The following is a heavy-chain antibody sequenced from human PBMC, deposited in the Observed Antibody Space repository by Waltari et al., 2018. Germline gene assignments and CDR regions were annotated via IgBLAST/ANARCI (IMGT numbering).Heavy chain of an antibody. CDR3: ARDDSSWYVY. CDR2: ISGSGGST. CDR1: GFTFSSYA. J-gene: IGHJ4*02. Sequence: EVQLLESGGGLVQPGGSLRLSCAASGFTFSSYAMSWVRQAPGKGLEWVSAISGSGGSTYDADSVKGRFTISRDKSKNTLYLQMNSLRAEDTAVYYCARDDSSWYVYWGQGTLVTVSS. D-gene: IGHD6-13*01. V-gene: IGHV3-23*01.